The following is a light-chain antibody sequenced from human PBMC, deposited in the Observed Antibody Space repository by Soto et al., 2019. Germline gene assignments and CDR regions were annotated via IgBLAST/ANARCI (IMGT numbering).Light chain of an antibody. CDR2: EVS. Sequence: QSALTQPASVSGSPGQSITISCTGTSSDVGAYKYVSWYQQHPGKAPKLLIYEVSTRPSGVSYRFSASKSGNTASLTISGLQAEDEADYYCSSYTSSSTRVLFGGGTKVTVL. CDR1: SSDVGAYKY. V-gene: IGLV2-14*01. CDR3: SSYTSSSTRVL. J-gene: IGLJ2*01.